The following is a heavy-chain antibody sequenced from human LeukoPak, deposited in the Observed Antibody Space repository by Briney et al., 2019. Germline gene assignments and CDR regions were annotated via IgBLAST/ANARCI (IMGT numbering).Heavy chain of an antibody. J-gene: IGHJ4*02. CDR2: IKSKTDGGTT. CDR1: GFTFSNAW. D-gene: IGHD3-10*01. V-gene: IGHV3-15*01. CDR3: TTGVELLWFGESTG. Sequence: GGSLRLSCAASGFTFSNAWMSWVRQAPGKGLEWVGRIKSKTDGGTTDYAAPVKGRFTISRDDSKNTLYLQMNSLKTEDTAVYYCTTGVELLWFGESTGWGQGTLVTVSS.